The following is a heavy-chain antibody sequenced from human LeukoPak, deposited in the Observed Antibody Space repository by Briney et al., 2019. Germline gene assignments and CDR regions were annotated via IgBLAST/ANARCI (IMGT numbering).Heavy chain of an antibody. CDR2: IKQDGSEK. CDR1: GFTFSDYY. Sequence: GGSLRLSCAASGFTFSDYYMSWVRQAPGKGLEWVANIKQDGSEKYYMDSVKGRFTISRDNAKNSLYLQMNSLRAEDTAVYYCARYSGSYEVNYYYYYGMDVWGQGTTVTVSS. J-gene: IGHJ6*02. V-gene: IGHV3-7*03. CDR3: ARYSGSYEVNYYYYYGMDV. D-gene: IGHD1-26*01.